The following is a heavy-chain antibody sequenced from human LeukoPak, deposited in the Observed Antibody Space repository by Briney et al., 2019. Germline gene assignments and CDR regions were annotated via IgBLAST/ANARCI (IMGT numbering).Heavy chain of an antibody. Sequence: SVKVSCKASGGTFSSYAISWVRQAPGQGLEWMGGIIPIFGTANYAQKFQGRVTITADESTSTAYMELSSLRSEDTGVYYCARAEAYCGGDCTYNWFDPWGQGTLVTVSS. V-gene: IGHV1-69*13. CDR2: IIPIFGTA. D-gene: IGHD2-21*02. J-gene: IGHJ5*02. CDR1: GGTFSSYA. CDR3: ARAEAYCGGDCTYNWFDP.